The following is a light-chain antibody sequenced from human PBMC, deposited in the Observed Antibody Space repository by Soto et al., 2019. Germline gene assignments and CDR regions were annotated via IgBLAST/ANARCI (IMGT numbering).Light chain of an antibody. J-gene: IGKJ5*01. CDR3: QQFHSFPIN. CDR1: QSISRW. CDR2: KAS. Sequence: IQMPNSPSTLSASVLDRSPITGMSSQSISRWLAWYQQKPGKAPQLLIDKASTLESGVPSRFSGSGSGTDFTLTINSLQPEDYATYYCQQFHSFPINFGKGTRRAIK. V-gene: IGKV1-5*03.